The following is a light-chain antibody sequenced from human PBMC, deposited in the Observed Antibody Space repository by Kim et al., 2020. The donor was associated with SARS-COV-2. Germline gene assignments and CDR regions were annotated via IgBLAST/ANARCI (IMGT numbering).Light chain of an antibody. CDR3: MQSLQTPRT. J-gene: IGKJ1*01. V-gene: IGKV2-28*01. Sequence: IMMTQSPLFLPVTPGESASISCRSSQSLLHSHGHNSLDWYFQRPGQSPQLLIYSGSYRASGVPDRFSASGSGTDFTLKISRVEAEDVGIYYCMQSLQTPRTFGQRTKVDIK. CDR2: SGS. CDR1: QSLLHSHGHNS.